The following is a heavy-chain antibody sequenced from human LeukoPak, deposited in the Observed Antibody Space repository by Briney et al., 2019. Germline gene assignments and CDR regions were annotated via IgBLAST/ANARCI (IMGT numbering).Heavy chain of an antibody. J-gene: IGHJ2*01. V-gene: IGHV1-69*04. Sequence: ASVKVSCKASGGTFSSYAISWVRQAPGQGLEWMGRIIPIFGIANYAQKFQGRVTITADKSTSTAYMELSSLRSEDTAVYYCARRKKSPGKAAAGTHWYFDLWGRGTLVTVSS. CDR2: IIPIFGIA. CDR3: ARRKKSPGKAAAGTHWYFDL. CDR1: GGTFSSYA. D-gene: IGHD6-13*01.